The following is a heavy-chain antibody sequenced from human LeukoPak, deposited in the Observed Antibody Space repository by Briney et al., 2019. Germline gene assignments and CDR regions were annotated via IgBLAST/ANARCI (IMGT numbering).Heavy chain of an antibody. CDR3: ARGGWNKFDY. Sequence: PSETLSLTCAVSGYSIGSSNWWGWIRQPPGKGLEWIGYIYYTGSIYYNPSLKSRVIMSVDTSKNQFSLKLSSVTAADTAVCYCARGGWNKFDYWGQGTLVTVSS. CDR1: GYSIGSSNW. J-gene: IGHJ4*02. D-gene: IGHD2-15*01. CDR2: IYYTGSI. V-gene: IGHV4-28*05.